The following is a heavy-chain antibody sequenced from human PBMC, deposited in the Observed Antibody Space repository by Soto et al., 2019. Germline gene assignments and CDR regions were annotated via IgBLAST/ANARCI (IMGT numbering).Heavy chain of an antibody. CDR2: INSDGSST. CDR3: ARGSSSHCSGGSCYPEPLDY. CDR1: GFTFSSYW. D-gene: IGHD2-15*01. J-gene: IGHJ4*02. V-gene: IGHV3-74*01. Sequence: EVQLVESGGGLVQPGGSLRLSCAASGFTFSSYWMHWVRQAPGKGLVWVSRINSDGSSTSYADSVKGRFTISRDNAMNTLYLQMNSLRAEDTAVYYCARGSSSHCSGGSCYPEPLDYWGQGTLVTVSS.